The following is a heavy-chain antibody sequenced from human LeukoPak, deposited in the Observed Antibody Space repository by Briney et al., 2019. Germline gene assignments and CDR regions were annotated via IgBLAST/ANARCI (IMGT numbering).Heavy chain of an antibody. Sequence: GGSLRLSCAASGFTFSSYAMHWVRQAPGKGLEWVAVISYDGSNKYYADSVKGRFTISRDNSKNTLYLQMNSLRAEDTAVYYCAREGDCGGDCYYFDYWGQGTLVTVSS. D-gene: IGHD2-21*02. J-gene: IGHJ4*02. CDR2: ISYDGSNK. CDR1: GFTFSSYA. CDR3: AREGDCGGDCYYFDY. V-gene: IGHV3-30-3*01.